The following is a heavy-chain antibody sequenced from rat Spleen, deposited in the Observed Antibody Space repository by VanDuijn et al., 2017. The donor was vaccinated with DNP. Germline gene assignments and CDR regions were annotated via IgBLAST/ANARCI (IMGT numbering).Heavy chain of an antibody. CDR2: ISPSAGST. Sequence: EVQLVESGGGLVQPGRSLKLSCVASGFTFNNYWMTWIRQAPTKGLEWVASISPSAGSTHYRDSVKGRFTISRDNAKSTLYLQMNSLRSEDTATYYCARVNNNLYYGLDAWGQGTSVTVSS. D-gene: IGHD1-10*01. V-gene: IGHV5-31*01. CDR3: ARVNNNLYYGLDA. J-gene: IGHJ4*01. CDR1: GFTFNNYW.